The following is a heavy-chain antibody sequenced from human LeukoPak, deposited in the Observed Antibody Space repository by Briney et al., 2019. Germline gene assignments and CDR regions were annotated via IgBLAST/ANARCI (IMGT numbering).Heavy chain of an antibody. CDR3: AGGYCSGGSCYFDY. CDR2: IIPIFGTA. D-gene: IGHD2-15*01. J-gene: IGHJ4*02. V-gene: IGHV1-69*05. Sequence: ASVKVSCKASGGTFSSYAISWVRQAPGQGLEWMGGIIPIFGTANYAQKFQGRVTITTDESTRTAYMELSSLRSEDTAVYYCAGGYCSGGSCYFDYWGQGTLVTVSS. CDR1: GGTFSSYA.